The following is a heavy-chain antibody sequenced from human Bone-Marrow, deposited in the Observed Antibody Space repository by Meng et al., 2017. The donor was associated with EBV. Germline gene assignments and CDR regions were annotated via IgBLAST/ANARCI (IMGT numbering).Heavy chain of an antibody. V-gene: IGHV4-61*01. Sequence: QVHRTGSGPGRVKPSETLSPPCTVSCGAVSSGSYYWSWIRQPPGKGLEWIGYIYYSGSTNYNPSLKGRVTISVDTSKNQFSLKLSSVTAADTAVYYCARGSLIVATNWFDPWGQGTLVTVSS. D-gene: IGHD5-12*01. CDR2: IYYSGST. CDR1: CGAVSSGSYY. CDR3: ARGSLIVATNWFDP. J-gene: IGHJ5*02.